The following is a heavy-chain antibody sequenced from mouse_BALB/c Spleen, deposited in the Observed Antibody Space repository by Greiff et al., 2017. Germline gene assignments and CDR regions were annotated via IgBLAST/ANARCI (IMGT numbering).Heavy chain of an antibody. CDR1: GYTFTSYY. Sequence: VQLQQSGAELVKPGASVKLSCKASGYTFTSYYMYWVKQRPGQGLEWIGEFNPSNGGTNFNEKFKSKATLTVDKSSSTAYMQLSSLTSEDSAVYYCTRIYYDYYFDYWGQGTTLTVSS. CDR2: FNPSNGGT. D-gene: IGHD2-4*01. CDR3: TRIYYDYYFDY. J-gene: IGHJ2*01. V-gene: IGHV1S81*02.